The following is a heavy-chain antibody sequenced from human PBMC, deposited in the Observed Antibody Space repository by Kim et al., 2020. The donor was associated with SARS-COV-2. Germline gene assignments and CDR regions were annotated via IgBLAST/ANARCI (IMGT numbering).Heavy chain of an antibody. CDR1: GGSISSSSYY. V-gene: IGHV4-39*01. Sequence: SETLSLTCTVSGGSISSSSYYWGWIRQPPGKGLEWIGSIYYSGSTYYNPSLKSRVTISVDTSKNQFSLKLSSVTAADTAVYYCARLSWLRFFDYWGQGTLVTVSS. CDR3: ARLSWLRFFDY. D-gene: IGHD5-12*01. J-gene: IGHJ4*02. CDR2: IYYSGST.